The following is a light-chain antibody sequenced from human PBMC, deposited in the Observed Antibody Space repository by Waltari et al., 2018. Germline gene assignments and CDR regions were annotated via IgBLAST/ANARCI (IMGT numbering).Light chain of an antibody. J-gene: IGKJ1*01. CDR3: QQYYSPPWT. CDR1: QSLLHSSNNQNY. Sequence: DIVMTQSPDSLAVSLGERATINCKSSQSLLHSSNNQNYLAWYQQKPGQPPELLFYWASTRESGVPDRFSGSGSGTDFTLTISSLQAEDVAVFYCQQYYSPPWTFGQGTKVEIK. V-gene: IGKV4-1*01. CDR2: WAS.